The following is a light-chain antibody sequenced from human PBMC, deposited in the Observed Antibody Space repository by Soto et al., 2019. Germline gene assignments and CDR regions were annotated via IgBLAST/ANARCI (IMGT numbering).Light chain of an antibody. Sequence: QSVLTQPPSVSAAPGQKVTISCSGSSSNIGGNSVSWYQQLPGTAPKLLTYDDNKRPSGIPDRFSGSKSGTSATLGITGFQTGDEADYYCGSWDSSLSDYVLGNGTKVT. CDR1: SSNIGGNS. V-gene: IGLV1-51*01. CDR2: DDN. J-gene: IGLJ1*01. CDR3: GSWDSSLSDYV.